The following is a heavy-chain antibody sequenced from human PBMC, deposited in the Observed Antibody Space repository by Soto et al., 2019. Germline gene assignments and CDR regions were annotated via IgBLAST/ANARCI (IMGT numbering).Heavy chain of an antibody. J-gene: IGHJ4*02. V-gene: IGHV1-18*01. CDR1: GYTFTSYG. Sequence: QVQLVQSGAEVKKPGASVKVSCKASGYTFTSYGIIWVRQAPGQGPEWMGWISTNNGNTNYAQKIRGRVTMTTDTPTSTAYLRLRSLRSDDTAVYYCARHTSSWPFDYWGQGTLVTVSS. CDR3: ARHTSSWPFDY. D-gene: IGHD6-13*01. CDR2: ISTNNGNT.